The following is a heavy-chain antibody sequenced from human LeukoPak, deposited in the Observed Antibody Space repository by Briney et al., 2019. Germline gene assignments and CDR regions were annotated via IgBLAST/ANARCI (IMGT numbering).Heavy chain of an antibody. CDR2: ISYDGSNK. J-gene: IGHJ4*02. V-gene: IGHV3-30*03. CDR1: GFTFSSCG. CDR3: ARDGAVVATIGLDY. D-gene: IGHD5-12*01. Sequence: GGSLRLSCAASGFTFSSCGMHWVRQAPGKGLEWVAVISYDGSNKYYADSVKGRFTISRDNSKNTLYLQMNSLRAEDTAVYYCARDGAVVATIGLDYWGQGTLVTVSS.